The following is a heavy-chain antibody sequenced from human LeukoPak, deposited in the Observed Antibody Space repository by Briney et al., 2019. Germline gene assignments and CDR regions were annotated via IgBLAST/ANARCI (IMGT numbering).Heavy chain of an antibody. V-gene: IGHV4-30-2*01. CDR1: GGSISSGGYY. J-gene: IGHJ1*01. Sequence: SETLSLTCTVSGGSISSGGYYWSWIRQPPGKGLERIGYIYHSGSTYYNPSLKSRVTISVDRSKNQFSLKLSSVTAADTAVYYCASRFYSVDAEYFQRWGQGTLVTVSS. CDR3: ASRFYSVDAEYFQR. D-gene: IGHD5/OR15-5a*01. CDR2: IYHSGST.